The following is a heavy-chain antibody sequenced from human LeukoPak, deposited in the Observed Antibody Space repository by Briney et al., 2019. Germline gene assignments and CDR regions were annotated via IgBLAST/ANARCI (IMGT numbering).Heavy chain of an antibody. CDR2: ISGSGGST. J-gene: IGHJ6*03. CDR1: GFTFSSYA. CDR3: ARYAEVVEVGDYYYYMDV. D-gene: IGHD2-15*01. V-gene: IGHV3-23*01. Sequence: GGSLRLSCAASGFTFSSYAMSWVRQAPGKGLEWVSAISGSGGSTYYADSVKGRFTISRDNAKNSLYLQMNSLRAEDTAVYYCARYAEVVEVGDYYYYMDVWGKGTTVTVSS.